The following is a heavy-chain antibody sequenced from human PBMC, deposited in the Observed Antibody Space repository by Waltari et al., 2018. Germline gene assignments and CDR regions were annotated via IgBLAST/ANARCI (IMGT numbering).Heavy chain of an antibody. J-gene: IGHJ3*02. CDR3: AREVGGSSWSTTPRGDAFDI. V-gene: IGHV4-39*07. CDR1: GDSIGRGSSY. D-gene: IGHD6-13*01. Sequence: QLQLRESGPGLVNPSETLSLTCSVSGDSIGRGSSYWGLLRQAPGKGLEWIGSIYFAGSTYYNPSLKSRLTISVDTSKNQFSLRLSSVTAADTAVYYCAREVGGSSWSTTPRGDAFDIWGQGTMVTVSS. CDR2: IYFAGST.